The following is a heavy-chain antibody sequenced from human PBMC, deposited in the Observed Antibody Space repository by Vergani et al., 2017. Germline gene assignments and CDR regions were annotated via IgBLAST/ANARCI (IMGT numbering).Heavy chain of an antibody. CDR3: ATGGPVTTPGSRNWFDP. J-gene: IGHJ5*02. CDR1: GYTFTDYY. D-gene: IGHD4-17*01. Sequence: EVQLVQSGAEVKKPGATVKISCKVSGYTFTDYYMHWLQQAPGKGLEWMGLVDPEDGETIYAEKFQGRVTITADTSTDTAYMELSSLRSEDTAVYYCATGGPVTTPGSRNWFDPWGQGTLVTVSS. CDR2: VDPEDGET. V-gene: IGHV1-69-2*01.